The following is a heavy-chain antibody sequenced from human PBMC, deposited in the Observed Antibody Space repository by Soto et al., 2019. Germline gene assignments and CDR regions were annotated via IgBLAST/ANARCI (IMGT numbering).Heavy chain of an antibody. Sequence: PGESLKISCKGSGYTFTNYWIGWVRQMPGKGPEWMGIIYPGDSDTKYNPSFQGQVTISADKSITTTYLQWSSLKASDTAIYYCAASIFYYGMGFWGQGTTVTVSS. J-gene: IGHJ6*02. V-gene: IGHV5-51*01. CDR1: GYTFTNYW. CDR3: AASIFYYGMGF. CDR2: IYPGDSDT.